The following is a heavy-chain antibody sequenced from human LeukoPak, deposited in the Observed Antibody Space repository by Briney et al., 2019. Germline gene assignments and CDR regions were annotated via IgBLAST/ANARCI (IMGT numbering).Heavy chain of an antibody. CDR1: GFTFSSYS. J-gene: IGHJ4*02. CDR2: ISGSGGST. Sequence: GGSLRLSCAASGFTFSSYSMNWVRQAPGKGLEWVSAISGSGGSTYYADSVKGRFTISRDNSKNTLYLQMNSLRAEDTAVYYCAKTPGYSSSWYDYWGQGTLVTVSS. V-gene: IGHV3-23*01. CDR3: AKTPGYSSSWYDY. D-gene: IGHD6-13*01.